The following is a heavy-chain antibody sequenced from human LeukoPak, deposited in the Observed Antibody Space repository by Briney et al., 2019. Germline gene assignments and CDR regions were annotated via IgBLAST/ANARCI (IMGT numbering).Heavy chain of an antibody. CDR3: TKERRRDDILTGSFSD. V-gene: IGHV1-2*02. CDR1: GYTFTGYY. Sequence: ASVKVSCKTSGYTFTGYYMHWVRQAPGQGLEWMGWINPNSGGTNYAQKFQGRVTMTRDTSISTAYMELSRLRSDDTAVYYCTKERRRDDILTGSFSDWGQGILVTVSS. J-gene: IGHJ4*02. CDR2: INPNSGGT. D-gene: IGHD3-9*01.